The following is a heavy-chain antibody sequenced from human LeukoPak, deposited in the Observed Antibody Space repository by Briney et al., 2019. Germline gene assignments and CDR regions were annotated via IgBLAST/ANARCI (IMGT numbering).Heavy chain of an antibody. D-gene: IGHD6-19*01. CDR3: ARVPLSWVAVAGRRFDY. CDR2: ISSSSTI. V-gene: IGHV3-48*01. Sequence: GGSLRLSCAASGFTFSSYSMNWVRQAPGKGLEWVSYISSSSTIYYADSVKGRFTISRDNAKNSLYLQMNSLRAEDTAVYYCARVPLSWVAVAGRRFDYWGQGTPVTVSS. J-gene: IGHJ4*02. CDR1: GFTFSSYS.